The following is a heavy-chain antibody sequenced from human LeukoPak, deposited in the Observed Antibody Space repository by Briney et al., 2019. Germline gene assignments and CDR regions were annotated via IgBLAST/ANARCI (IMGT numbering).Heavy chain of an antibody. CDR1: GGSFSGYY. CDR2: INHSGST. CDR3: ARDLGLIAADGSY. Sequence: SETLSLTCAVYGGSFSGYYWSWIRQPPGKGLEWIGEINHSGSTNYNPSLKSRVTISVDTSKNQFSLKLSSVTAADTAVYYCARDLGLIAADGSYWGQGTLVTVSS. D-gene: IGHD6-13*01. V-gene: IGHV4-34*01. J-gene: IGHJ4*02.